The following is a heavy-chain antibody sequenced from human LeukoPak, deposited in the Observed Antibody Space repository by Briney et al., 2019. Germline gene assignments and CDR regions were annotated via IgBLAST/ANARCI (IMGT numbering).Heavy chain of an antibody. J-gene: IGHJ4*02. CDR3: ARGKSWCSGGSCTRTNFDY. CDR1: GGSFSGYY. D-gene: IGHD2-15*01. CDR2: INHSVST. V-gene: IGHV4-34*01. Sequence: TSETLSLTCAVYGGSFSGYYWSWIRQPPGKGLAWIGEINHSVSTNYNPSLKSRVTISVDTSKNQFSLKLSSVTAADTAVYYCARGKSWCSGGSCTRTNFDYWGQGTLVTVSS.